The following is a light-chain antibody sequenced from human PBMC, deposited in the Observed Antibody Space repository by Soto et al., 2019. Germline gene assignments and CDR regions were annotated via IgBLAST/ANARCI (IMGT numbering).Light chain of an antibody. V-gene: IGKV3-20*01. CDR2: GAS. CDR3: QQSYSTILWT. J-gene: IGKJ1*01. Sequence: NLLPQSPGPLSLSPGRRATLPFRAIQSVSSSYLAWYQQKPGQAPRLLIYGASSRATGIPDRFSGGGSGTDFTLTISSRQPDEFATYHCQQSYSTILWTFGQGTKVDIK. CDR1: QSVSSSY.